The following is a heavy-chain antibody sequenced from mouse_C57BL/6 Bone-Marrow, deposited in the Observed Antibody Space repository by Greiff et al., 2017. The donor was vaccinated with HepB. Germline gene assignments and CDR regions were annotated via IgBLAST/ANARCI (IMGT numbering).Heavy chain of an antibody. CDR3: TRSPYYYGSSSSYWYFDV. J-gene: IGHJ1*03. Sequence: EVKLMESGGGLVQPGGSMKLSCAASGFTFSDAWMDWVRQSPEKGLEWVAEIRNKANNHATYYAESVKGRFTISRDDSKSSVYLQMNSLRAEDTGIYYCTRSPYYYGSSSSYWYFDVWGTGTTVTVSS. V-gene: IGHV6-6*01. CDR2: IRNKANNHAT. D-gene: IGHD1-1*01. CDR1: GFTFSDAW.